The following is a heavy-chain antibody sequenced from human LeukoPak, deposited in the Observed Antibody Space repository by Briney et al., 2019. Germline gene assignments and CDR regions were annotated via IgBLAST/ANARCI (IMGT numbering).Heavy chain of an antibody. CDR1: GGSTSSYY. V-gene: IGHV4-59*01. D-gene: IGHD6-19*01. J-gene: IGHJ4*02. CDR3: AREVYSSGWYDY. CDR2: IYYSGST. Sequence: SETLSLTRTVSGGSTSSYYWSWIPQPPGKGLEWIGYIYYSGSTNYNPSLKSRVTISVDTSKNQFSLKLSSVTAADTAVYYCAREVYSSGWYDYWGQGTLVTVSS.